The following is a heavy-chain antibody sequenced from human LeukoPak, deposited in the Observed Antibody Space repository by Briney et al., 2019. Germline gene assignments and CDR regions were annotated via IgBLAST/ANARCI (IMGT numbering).Heavy chain of an antibody. J-gene: IGHJ4*02. CDR3: ARGYYDSSGYQAFDY. V-gene: IGHV3-7*01. Sequence: SGGSLRLSCAASGFTFSSYWMSWVRQALGKGLEWVANIKQDGSEKYYVDSVKGRFTISRDNAKNSLYLQMNSLRAEDTAVYYCARGYYDSSGYQAFDYWGQGTLVTVSS. CDR1: GFTFSSYW. D-gene: IGHD3-22*01. CDR2: IKQDGSEK.